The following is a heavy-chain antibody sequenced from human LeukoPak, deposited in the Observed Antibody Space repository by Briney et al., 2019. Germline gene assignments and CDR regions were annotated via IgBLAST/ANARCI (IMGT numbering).Heavy chain of an antibody. CDR1: GGSFSGYY. V-gene: IGHV4-34*01. J-gene: IGHJ3*02. CDR3: ARGYYGDYGTVDAFDI. Sequence: SETLSLTCAVYGGSFSGYYWSWIRQPPGKGLEWIGEINHSGSTNYNPSLKSRVTISVDTSKNQFSLKLSSVTAADTAVYYCARGYYGDYGTVDAFDIWGQGTTVTVSS. CDR2: INHSGST. D-gene: IGHD4-17*01.